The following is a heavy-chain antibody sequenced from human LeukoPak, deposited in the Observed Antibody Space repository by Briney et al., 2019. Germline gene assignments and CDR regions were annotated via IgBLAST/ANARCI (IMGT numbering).Heavy chain of an antibody. CDR3: ARDLDYYDSSGSNYYYYGMDV. D-gene: IGHD3-22*01. J-gene: IGHJ6*02. V-gene: IGHV3-33*01. CDR2: IWYDGSNK. Sequence: GGSLRLSCAASGFTFSSYGMHWVRQAPGKGLEWVAVIWYDGSNKYYADSVKGRFTISRDNSKNTLYLQMNSLRAEDTAVYYCARDLDYYDSSGSNYYYYGMDVWGQGTTVTVSS. CDR1: GFTFSSYG.